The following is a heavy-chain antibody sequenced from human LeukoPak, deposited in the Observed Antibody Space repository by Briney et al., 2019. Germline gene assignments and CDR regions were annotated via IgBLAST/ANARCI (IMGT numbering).Heavy chain of an antibody. CDR1: GGSISSSSYY. CDR2: IYYSGST. D-gene: IGHD4-11*01. J-gene: IGHJ6*03. Sequence: PSETLSLTCTVSGGSISSSSYYWGWIRQPPGKGLEWIGSIYYSGSTYYNPSLKSRVTVSVDTSKNRFSLKLSSVTAADTAVYYCATRKSTVTSYYYYYYMDVWGKGTTVTVSS. V-gene: IGHV4-39*01. CDR3: ATRKSTVTSYYYYYYMDV.